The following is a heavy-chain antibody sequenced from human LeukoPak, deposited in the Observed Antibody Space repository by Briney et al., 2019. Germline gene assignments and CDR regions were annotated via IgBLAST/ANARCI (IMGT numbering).Heavy chain of an antibody. CDR3: ARSDPDYGGNSGSSYNWFDP. CDR2: INHSGGST. V-gene: IGHV1-46*01. D-gene: IGHD4-23*01. CDR1: GYTFISHY. J-gene: IGHJ5*02. Sequence: SVKVTCKASGYTFISHYMHWVGQPPGQGLAWMGIINHSGGSTSYAQKFQGRVTMTRDTSTSIVYMELSSLRSEDTAVYYCARSDPDYGGNSGSSYNWFDPWGQGTLVTVSS.